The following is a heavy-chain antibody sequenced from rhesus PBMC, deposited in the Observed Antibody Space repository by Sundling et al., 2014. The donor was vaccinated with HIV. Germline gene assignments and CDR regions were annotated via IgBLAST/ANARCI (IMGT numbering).Heavy chain of an antibody. Sequence: EVQLVETGGGLVQPGGSLKLSCAASGFIFSSYGMSWVRQAPGKGLEWVSTINSSGGSTYYADSVKGRFTISRDNSKNTLSLQMNSLRAEDTAVYYCAKKALLQYLDWSIDDYWGQGVLVTVSS. D-gene: IGHD3-3*01. CDR2: INSSGGST. CDR3: AKKALLQYLDWSIDDY. J-gene: IGHJ4*01. V-gene: IGHV3S42*01. CDR1: GFIFSSYG.